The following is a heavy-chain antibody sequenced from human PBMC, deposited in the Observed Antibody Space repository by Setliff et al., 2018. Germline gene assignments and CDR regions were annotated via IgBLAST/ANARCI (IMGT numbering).Heavy chain of an antibody. D-gene: IGHD2-2*01. CDR3: ARDGFEIVVVPAAIYYYYMDV. J-gene: IGHJ6*03. Sequence: EASVKVSCKASGYTFTNYAIHWVRQAPGQRLEWMGWINAGNGNTKYSQKFQGRVTITRDTSASTAYMELSSLRSEDTAVYYCARDGFEIVVVPAAIYYYYMDVWGKGTTVTVSS. V-gene: IGHV1-3*01. CDR2: INAGNGNT. CDR1: GYTFTNYA.